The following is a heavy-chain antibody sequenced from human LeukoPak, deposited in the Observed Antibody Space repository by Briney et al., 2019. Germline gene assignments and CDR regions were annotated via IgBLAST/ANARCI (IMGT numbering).Heavy chain of an antibody. CDR2: IYYSGST. CDR3: ARVRLGIFGVVNRNFRVDY. Sequence: PSETLSLTCTVSGGSISSYYWSWIRQPPGKGLEWIGYIYYSGSTNYNPSLKSRVTISVDTSKNQFSLKLSSVTAADTAVYYCARVRLGIFGVVNRNFRVDYWGQGTLVTVSS. D-gene: IGHD3-3*01. V-gene: IGHV4-59*12. J-gene: IGHJ4*02. CDR1: GGSISSYY.